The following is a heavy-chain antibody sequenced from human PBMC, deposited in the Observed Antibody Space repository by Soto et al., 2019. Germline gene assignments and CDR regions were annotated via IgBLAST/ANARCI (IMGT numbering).Heavy chain of an antibody. CDR3: ARDSFFIGDGYYYYYMDV. CDR2: TYYRSKWYN. Sequence: SETLSLTCAISGDSVSSNSAAWNWIRQSPSRGLEWLGRTYYRSKWYNDYAVSVKSRITINPDTSKNQFSLQLNSVTPEDTAVYYCARDSFFIGDGYYYYYMDVWGKGTTVTVSS. J-gene: IGHJ6*03. CDR1: GDSVSSNSAA. V-gene: IGHV6-1*01.